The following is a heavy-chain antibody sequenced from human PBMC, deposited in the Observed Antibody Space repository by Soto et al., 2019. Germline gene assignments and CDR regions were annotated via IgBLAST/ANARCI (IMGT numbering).Heavy chain of an antibody. D-gene: IGHD2-21*02. V-gene: IGHV4-59*01. Sequence: QVRLQESGPGLVKPSETLSLTCTVSGGSISSSYWSWIRQPPGKGLEWIGYMYKTGSTVYNPSLKSRVTISVDTSKKQFYLKVNSVTAADTAVYYCARDLWGYCGTDCYPLDVWGQGTTVTVSS. J-gene: IGHJ6*02. CDR3: ARDLWGYCGTDCYPLDV. CDR2: MYKTGST. CDR1: GGSISSSY.